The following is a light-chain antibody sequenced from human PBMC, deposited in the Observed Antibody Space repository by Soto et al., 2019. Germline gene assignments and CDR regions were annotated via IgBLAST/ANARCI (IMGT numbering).Light chain of an antibody. J-gene: IGKJ1*01. CDR1: QSISSY. CDR2: AAS. Sequence: EIPLSQSPSSLSASVGASVTITCRPSQSISSYLNWYQQKPGKAPKLLIYAASSLQSGVPSRFSGRGSGTDFTLTISSLQPEDFATYYCQQSYSTPPTFGQGTKVDIK. CDR3: QQSYSTPPT. V-gene: IGKV1-39*01.